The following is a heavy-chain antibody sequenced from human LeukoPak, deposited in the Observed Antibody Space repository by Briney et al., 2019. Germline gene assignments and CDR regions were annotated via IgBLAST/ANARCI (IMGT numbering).Heavy chain of an antibody. Sequence: SETLSLTCTVSGGSISSHYWSWIRQPPGKGLEWIGYIYYSGSTNYNPSLKSRVTISVDTSKNQFSLKLSSVTAADTAVYYCARVGRKMATIDYWGQGTLVTVSS. CDR2: IYYSGST. V-gene: IGHV4-59*11. J-gene: IGHJ4*02. D-gene: IGHD5-24*01. CDR3: ARVGRKMATIDY. CDR1: GGSISSHY.